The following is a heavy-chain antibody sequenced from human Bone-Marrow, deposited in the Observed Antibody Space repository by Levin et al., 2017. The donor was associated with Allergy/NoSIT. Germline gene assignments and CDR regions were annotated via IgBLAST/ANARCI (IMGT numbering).Heavy chain of an antibody. CDR3: VRRLYDPADTFDL. CDR1: GFSFSAYG. V-gene: IGHV3-33*03. Sequence: PGGSLRLSCAASGFSFSAYGMHWVRQAPGKGLEWVALISFDGGNQYYGDSVKGRFIISRDNSKNTLFLQMNSLRADDTAVYHCVRRLYDPADTFDLWGQGTVVTVSS. J-gene: IGHJ3*01. D-gene: IGHD2/OR15-2a*01. CDR2: ISFDGGNQ.